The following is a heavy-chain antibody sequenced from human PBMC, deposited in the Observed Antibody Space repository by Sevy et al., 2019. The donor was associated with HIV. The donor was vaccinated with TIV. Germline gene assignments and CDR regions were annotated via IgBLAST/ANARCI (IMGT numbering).Heavy chain of an antibody. D-gene: IGHD3-3*01. CDR3: ARRGGFLNCWSPYYTLPDYFQQ. CDR2: IDTKSDGT. J-gene: IGHJ1*01. Sequence: ASVKVSCKGSGYNFTGDYIHWVRQAPGQGPEWMGRIDTKSDGTSYAPKFQGRVTMTRDTSIYTAYMELIGRKSDDTAVYYCARRGGFLNCWSPYYTLPDYFQQWGQGTLVTVSS. V-gene: IGHV1-2*06. CDR1: GYNFTGDY.